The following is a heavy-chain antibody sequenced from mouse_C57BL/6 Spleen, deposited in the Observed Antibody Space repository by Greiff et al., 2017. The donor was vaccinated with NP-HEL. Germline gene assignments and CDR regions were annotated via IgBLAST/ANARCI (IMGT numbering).Heavy chain of an antibody. CDR3: ARIDGYDGEAY. V-gene: IGHV1-64*01. Sequence: QVQLQQSGAELVKPGASVKLSCKASGYTFTSYWMHWVKQRPGQGLEWIGMIHPNSGSTNYNEKFKSKATLTVDKSSSTAYMQLSSLTSEDSAVYYCARIDGYDGEAYWGQGTLVTVSA. J-gene: IGHJ3*01. D-gene: IGHD2-2*01. CDR1: GYTFTSYW. CDR2: IHPNSGST.